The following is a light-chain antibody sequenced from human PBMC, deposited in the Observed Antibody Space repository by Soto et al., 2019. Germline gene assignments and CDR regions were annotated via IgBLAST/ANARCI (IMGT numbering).Light chain of an antibody. CDR2: GAS. J-gene: IGKJ1*01. V-gene: IGKV3-20*01. CDR3: QQYNSYWT. CDR1: QSVSSSY. Sequence: EIVLTQSPGTLSLSPGERATLSCRASQSVSSSYLVWYQQKPGQAPRLLIYGASSRATGIPDRFSGSGSGTDFTLTISSLEHDDFATYYCQQYNSYWTFGQGTKVEIK.